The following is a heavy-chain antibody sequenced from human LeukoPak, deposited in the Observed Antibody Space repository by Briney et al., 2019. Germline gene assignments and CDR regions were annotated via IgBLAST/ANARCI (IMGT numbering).Heavy chain of an antibody. V-gene: IGHV3-48*03. CDR1: GFTFSSYE. CDR2: ISSSGSTI. J-gene: IGHJ4*02. D-gene: IGHD6-19*01. CDR3: ARDFYLGRIAVAGIFDY. Sequence: GGSLRLSCAASGFTFSSYEMNWVRQAPGKGLEWVSYISSSGSTIYYADSVKGRFTISRDNAKNSLYLQMKSLRAEDTALYYCARDFYLGRIAVAGIFDYWGQGTPVTVSS.